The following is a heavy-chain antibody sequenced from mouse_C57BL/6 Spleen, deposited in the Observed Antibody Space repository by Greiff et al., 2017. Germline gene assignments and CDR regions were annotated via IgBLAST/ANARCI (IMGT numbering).Heavy chain of an antibody. Sequence: VHLVESGAELARPGASVKLSCKASGYTFTSYGISWVKQRTGQGLEWIGMIHPNSGSTNYNAKFKSKATLTVDKSSSTAYMQLSSLTSEYSAVYYCASDGYYVGFAYWGQGTLVTVSA. J-gene: IGHJ3*01. CDR3: ASDGYYVGFAY. D-gene: IGHD2-3*01. CDR2: IHPNSGST. V-gene: IGHV1-81*01. CDR1: GYTFTSYG.